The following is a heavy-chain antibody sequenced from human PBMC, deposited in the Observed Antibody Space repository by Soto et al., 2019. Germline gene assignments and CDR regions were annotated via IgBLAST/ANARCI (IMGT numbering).Heavy chain of an antibody. CDR1: GGTFSRFG. CDR3: ARVVRNHVWGPHYYGYRMDV. J-gene: IGHJ6*02. D-gene: IGHD3-16*01. Sequence: QVQLVQSGAEVKKPGSSVKVSCKTSGGTFSRFGISWVRQARGQGLEWMGGIIPMLGTPNYAQKFQGRVTITATVPTNTATMEWGSLRSEDTAVYFCARVVRNHVWGPHYYGYRMDVWGQGTAVNVSS. V-gene: IGHV1-69*11. CDR2: IIPMLGTP.